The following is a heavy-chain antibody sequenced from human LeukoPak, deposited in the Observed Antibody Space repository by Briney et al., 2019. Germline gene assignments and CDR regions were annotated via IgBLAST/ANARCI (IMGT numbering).Heavy chain of an antibody. V-gene: IGHV3-21*01. CDR2: ISTSRSYI. CDR3: ARGADGVSSNSRGWFDP. J-gene: IGHJ5*02. CDR1: GFTFNRYN. D-gene: IGHD2-15*01. Sequence: PGGSLRLSCAASGFTFNRYNMNWVRRAPGKGLEGVSSISTSRSYIYYAHSVSGGFTISRDNAKKSLYLQMTSLRAEDTAVYSCARGADGVSSNSRGWFDPWGQGTLVTVSS.